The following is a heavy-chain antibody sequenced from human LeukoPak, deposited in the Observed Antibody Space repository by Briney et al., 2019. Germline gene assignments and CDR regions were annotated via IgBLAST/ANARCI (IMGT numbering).Heavy chain of an antibody. D-gene: IGHD6-19*01. J-gene: IGHJ4*02. CDR2: IRYDGSNK. Sequence: GGSLRLSCAASGFTFSSYGMHWVRQAPGKGLEWVAFIRYDGSNKYYADSVKGRFTISRDNSKNTLYLQMNSLRAEDTAVYYCAQKGSQWLVPYFDYWGQGTLVTVSS. CDR1: GFTFSSYG. V-gene: IGHV3-30*02. CDR3: AQKGSQWLVPYFDY.